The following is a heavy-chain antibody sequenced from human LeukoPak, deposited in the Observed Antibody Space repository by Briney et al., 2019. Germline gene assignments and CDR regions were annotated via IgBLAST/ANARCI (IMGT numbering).Heavy chain of an antibody. J-gene: IGHJ4*02. CDR1: GFTFDDFT. Sequence: GGSLRLSCAASGFTFDDFTMHWVRQAPGKGLEWVSLISWNGDITYYADSVQGRFTTSRDNNKNSLYLQMNRLRAEDTALYYCAKDAELDYWGQGTLVTVST. V-gene: IGHV3-43*01. CDR3: AKDAELDY. CDR2: ISWNGDIT.